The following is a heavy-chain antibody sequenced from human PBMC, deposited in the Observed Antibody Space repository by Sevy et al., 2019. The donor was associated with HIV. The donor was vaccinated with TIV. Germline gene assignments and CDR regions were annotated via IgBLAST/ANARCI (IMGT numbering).Heavy chain of an antibody. J-gene: IGHJ4*02. CDR2: ISGSGGST. D-gene: IGHD6-19*01. Sequence: GGSLRLSCAASGFTFSSYAMSWVRQAPGKGLEWVSTISGSGGSTYHADSVKGRFTISRDNAKNSLYLQMNSLREEDTAVYYCARPGSGWFEFDSWGQGTLVTVSS. CDR3: ARPGSGWFEFDS. CDR1: GFTFSSYA. V-gene: IGHV3-23*01.